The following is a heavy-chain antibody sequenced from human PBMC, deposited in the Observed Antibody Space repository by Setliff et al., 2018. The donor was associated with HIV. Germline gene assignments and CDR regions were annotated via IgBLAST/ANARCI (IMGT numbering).Heavy chain of an antibody. CDR3: GHQSDVTAVVDY. CDR2: VFYRGTV. D-gene: IGHD2-21*02. J-gene: IGHJ4*02. CDR1: GVSVNNGYY. V-gene: IGHV4-31*03. Sequence: PSETLSLTCSVSGVSVNNGYYWTWIRQRPGQGLEWLGYVFYRGTVSYNPSLKSRLTIVVDKPTNKVSLKLTSVTAADTGTYDCGHQSDVTAVVDYWGQGTQGTVSS.